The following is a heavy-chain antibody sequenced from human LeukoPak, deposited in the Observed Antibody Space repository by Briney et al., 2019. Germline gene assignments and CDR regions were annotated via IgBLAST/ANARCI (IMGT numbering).Heavy chain of an antibody. CDR3: AGEGGFSSTSCPLDY. D-gene: IGHD2-2*01. Sequence: GASVKVSCKGSGYTFTTYGVNWVRQAPGQGLEWMGWISVYDGNTKYAQRFQGRVTMTTDTSTSTAYMELRSLRSDDAAVYYCAGEGGFSSTSCPLDYWGQGTLVTVSS. CDR2: ISVYDGNT. CDR1: GYTFTTYG. V-gene: IGHV1-18*01. J-gene: IGHJ4*02.